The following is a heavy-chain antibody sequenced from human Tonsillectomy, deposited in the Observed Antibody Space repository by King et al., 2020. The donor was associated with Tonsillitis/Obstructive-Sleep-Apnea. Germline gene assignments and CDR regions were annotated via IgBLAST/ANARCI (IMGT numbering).Heavy chain of an antibody. J-gene: IGHJ4*02. CDR3: ATELRRATLSA. V-gene: IGHV1-24*01. Sequence: LQLVQSGTEVKRTGASVKVSCKVSGYTLTDLSIDWVRQAPGKGLEWMGGFDPEDGETIYGQNFQGRVAMTEDTSTDTAYMELSSLTSEDTAVYYCATELRRATLSAWGQGTLVTVSS. CDR1: GYTLTDLS. CDR2: FDPEDGET.